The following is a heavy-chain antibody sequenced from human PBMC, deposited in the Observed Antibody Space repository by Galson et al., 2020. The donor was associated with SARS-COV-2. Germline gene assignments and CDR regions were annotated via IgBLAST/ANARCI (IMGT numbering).Heavy chain of an antibody. Sequence: GGSMRLSCAVSGFTFSNAWMIWVRQAPGKGLEWVGRIQRRIAGETTDYVASVKGRFIISRDDLKNTLYLHMNGLKTEDTGVYYCAIRFGGLGYMDVWGKGTTVTVSS. D-gene: IGHD3-10*01. CDR3: AIRFGGLGYMDV. CDR1: GFTFSNAW. V-gene: IGHV3-15*01. J-gene: IGHJ6*03. CDR2: IQRRIAGETT.